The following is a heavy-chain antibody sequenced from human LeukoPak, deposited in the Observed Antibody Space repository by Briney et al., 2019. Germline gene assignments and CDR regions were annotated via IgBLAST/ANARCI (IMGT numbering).Heavy chain of an antibody. CDR2: INSGSRYI. Sequence: GGSLRLSCAASGFTFSSYAMSWVRQAPGKGLEWVSSINSGSRYIYYADSMKGRFTISRDNAKNSLYLQMNSLRAEDTAVYYCARSAGGTGGYFDYWGRGTLVTVSS. CDR3: ARSAGGTGGYFDY. V-gene: IGHV3-21*01. J-gene: IGHJ4*01. D-gene: IGHD2-15*01. CDR1: GFTFSSYA.